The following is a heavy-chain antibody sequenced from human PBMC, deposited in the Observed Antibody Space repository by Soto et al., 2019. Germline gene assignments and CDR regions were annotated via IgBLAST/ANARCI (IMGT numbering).Heavy chain of an antibody. CDR1: EGTFTTYP. CDR3: ALLTPIPGVY. D-gene: IGHD1-26*01. J-gene: IGHJ4*02. V-gene: IGHV1-69*13. CDR2: IFPIFARG. Sequence: SGKVSCKVSEGTFTTYPISWVRQAPGQGLEWMGGIFPIFARGNYPQRLQGRFTITADESTSTAYMEVFRLRSDDTAVYFCALLTPIPGVYWGQGTFLTTSS.